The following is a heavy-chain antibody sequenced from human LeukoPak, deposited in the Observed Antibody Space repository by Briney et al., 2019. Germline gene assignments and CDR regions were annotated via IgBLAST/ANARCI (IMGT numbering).Heavy chain of an antibody. V-gene: IGHV3-23*01. Sequence: GGSLRLSCAASGFTFSSYAMNWVRQAPGKGLEWVSTITGSGGTTYYADSVKGRFTISRDNSKSSLYLQMNSLRAEDTAVYYCTRGAWKARDYWGQGTLVTVSS. D-gene: IGHD1-1*01. J-gene: IGHJ4*02. CDR1: GFTFSSYA. CDR3: TRGAWKARDY. CDR2: ITGSGGTT.